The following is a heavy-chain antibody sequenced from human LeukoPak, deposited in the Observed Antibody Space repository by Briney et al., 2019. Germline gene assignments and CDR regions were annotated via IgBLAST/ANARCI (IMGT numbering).Heavy chain of an antibody. J-gene: IGHJ4*02. V-gene: IGHV3-21*01. CDR3: ARVTSPYYFDS. D-gene: IGHD2-2*01. Sequence: GGSLRLSCAASGFTFSTYGMNWVRRAPGKGLEWVSSISSGGTYLNYADSVKGRFTISRDNAKNSLHLQMNSLRAEDTAVYYCARVTSPYYFDSWGQGTLVTVSS. CDR1: GFTFSTYG. CDR2: ISSGGTYL.